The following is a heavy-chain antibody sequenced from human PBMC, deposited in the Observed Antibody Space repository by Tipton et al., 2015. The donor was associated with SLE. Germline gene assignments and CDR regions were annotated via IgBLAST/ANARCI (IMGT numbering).Heavy chain of an antibody. V-gene: IGHV4-59*11. CDR3: ARRPAIGRWFDS. Sequence: TLSLTCTVSGASISSHYWSWIRQPPGEGLEWIGYIYYSGTINYNPSLKSRVTISLDTSKSQFSLKVNSVTAADTAVYYCARRPAIGRWFDSWGQGTLVTVSS. CDR2: IYYSGTI. D-gene: IGHD1-26*01. CDR1: GASISSHY. J-gene: IGHJ5*01.